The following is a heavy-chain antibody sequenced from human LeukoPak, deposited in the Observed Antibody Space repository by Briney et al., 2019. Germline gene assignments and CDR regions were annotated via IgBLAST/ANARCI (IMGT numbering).Heavy chain of an antibody. CDR1: GGSFSGYY. CDR3: ARGISSGWYEFDY. D-gene: IGHD6-19*01. Sequence: PSETLSLTCAVYGGSFSGYYWSWIRQPPGKGLEWIGEINHSGSTNYNPSLKSRVTISVDTSKNQFSLKLSSVTAADTAVYYCARGISSGWYEFDYWGQGTLVTVSS. V-gene: IGHV4-34*01. CDR2: INHSGST. J-gene: IGHJ4*02.